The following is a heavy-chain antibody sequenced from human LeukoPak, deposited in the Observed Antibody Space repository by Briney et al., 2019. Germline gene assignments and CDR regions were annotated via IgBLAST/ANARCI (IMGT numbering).Heavy chain of an antibody. D-gene: IGHD6-19*01. CDR3: AKDPWSHKYSSGYFDL. Sequence: GGSLRLSCAASGFTFSSYAMSWVRQAPGKGLEWVSAISGSGGSTYYADSVKGRLTISRDNSKDTLYLQMNSLRAEDTAVYYCAKDPWSHKYSSGYFDLWGRGTLVTVSS. J-gene: IGHJ2*01. V-gene: IGHV3-23*01. CDR2: ISGSGGST. CDR1: GFTFSSYA.